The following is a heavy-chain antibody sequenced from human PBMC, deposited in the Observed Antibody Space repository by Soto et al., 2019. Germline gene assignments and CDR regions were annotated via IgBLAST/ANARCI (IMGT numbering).Heavy chain of an antibody. V-gene: IGHV1-46*01. J-gene: IGHJ4*02. D-gene: IGHD5-18*01. CDR3: ARDRVDTAMVDY. CDR1: GYTFTSYY. CDR2: INPSGGGT. Sequence: ASVKVSCKASGYTFTSYYMHWVRQAPGQGLEWMGIINPSGGGTSYAQKFQGRVTMTRDTSTSTVYMELSSLRSEDTAVYYCARDRVDTAMVDYWGQGTLVTVSS.